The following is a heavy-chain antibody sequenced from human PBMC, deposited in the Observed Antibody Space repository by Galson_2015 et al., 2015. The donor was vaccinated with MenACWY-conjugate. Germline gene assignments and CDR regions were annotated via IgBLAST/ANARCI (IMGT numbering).Heavy chain of an antibody. J-gene: IGHJ6*02. CDR1: GFTFSSYA. CDR3: AKDRAIKGLYGMDV. CDR2: ISGRGGST. V-gene: IGHV3-23*01. Sequence: SLRLSCAASGFTFSSYAMRWVRQAPGKGLEWVSGISGRGGSTYYADSVKGRFTISRDNSKNTLYLQMNSLRAEDTAVYYCAKDRAIKGLYGMDVWGQGTTVTVSS. D-gene: IGHD3-10*01.